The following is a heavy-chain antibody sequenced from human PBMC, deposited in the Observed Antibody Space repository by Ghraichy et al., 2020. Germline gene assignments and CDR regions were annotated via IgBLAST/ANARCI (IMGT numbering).Heavy chain of an antibody. D-gene: IGHD3-22*01. CDR3: ATYDMSERGAFDV. CDR1: GVTFSSFA. J-gene: IGHJ3*01. V-gene: IGHV3-23*01. Sequence: GGSLRLSCAASGVTFSSFAMSWVRQAPWKGLQWVSASSGSGGNTYYADSVKGRFTIYRDNSKNTLYLQMNSLRVEDTAVYYCATYDMSERGAFDVWGQGTMVTVSS. CDR2: SSGSGGNT.